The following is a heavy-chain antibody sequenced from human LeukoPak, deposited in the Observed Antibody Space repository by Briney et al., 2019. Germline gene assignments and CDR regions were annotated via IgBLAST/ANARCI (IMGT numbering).Heavy chain of an antibody. V-gene: IGHV4-59*01. CDR3: ARLPYYYDSSGTSDY. Sequence: KPSETLSLTCTVPGGSISSYYWSWIRQPPGKGLEWIGYIYYSGSTNYNPSLKSRVTISVDTSKNQFSLKLSSVTAADTAVYYCARLPYYYDSSGTSDYWGQGTLVTVSS. CDR1: GGSISSYY. J-gene: IGHJ4*02. CDR2: IYYSGST. D-gene: IGHD3-22*01.